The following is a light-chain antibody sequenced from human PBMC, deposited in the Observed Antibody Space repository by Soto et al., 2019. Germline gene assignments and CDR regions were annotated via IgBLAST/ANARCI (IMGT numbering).Light chain of an antibody. Sequence: EIVLTQSPGTLSLSPGERATLSCRASHSVSSSYLAWYQQKPGQAPRLLIYGASSRATSIPDRFSGSGFGTDFILTISRLEPEDFAVYYCQQYGSSPPHTFGEGTKLEIK. CDR2: GAS. CDR3: QQYGSSPPHT. CDR1: HSVSSSY. V-gene: IGKV3-20*01. J-gene: IGKJ2*01.